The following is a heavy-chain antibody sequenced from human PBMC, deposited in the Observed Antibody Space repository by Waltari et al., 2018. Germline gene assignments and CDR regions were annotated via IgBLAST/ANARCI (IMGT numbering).Heavy chain of an antibody. D-gene: IGHD3-10*01. J-gene: IGHJ5*02. V-gene: IGHV4-59*01. CDR2: IYDVGAT. CDR1: GDSIAGYF. Sequence: QVQLRESGPRLVKPSETLSLTCSVSGDSIAGYFWAWIRQPPGKGLQFIGYIYDVGATSYNRSLARGVAMSVDTSKNHFSLRLSSMTAADTAFYYCARGRGGSGSQPLSWFDPWGPGTLVTVSS. CDR3: ARGRGGSGSQPLSWFDP.